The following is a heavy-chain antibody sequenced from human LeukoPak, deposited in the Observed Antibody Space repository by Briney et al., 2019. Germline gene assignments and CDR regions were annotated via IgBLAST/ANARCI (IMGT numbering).Heavy chain of an antibody. CDR1: GGSISGGGYS. CDR2: IYHSGST. D-gene: IGHD1-26*01. CDR3: ASGGSYSDYVFDY. Sequence: PSPTPSLPWAVSGGSISGGGYSRGWVREPPGEGLGGGGYIYHSGSTYYNPSLKSRVTISVGRSKNQFSLKLSSVTAADTAVYYCASGGSYSDYVFDYWGQGTLVTVSS. J-gene: IGHJ4*02. V-gene: IGHV4-30-2*01.